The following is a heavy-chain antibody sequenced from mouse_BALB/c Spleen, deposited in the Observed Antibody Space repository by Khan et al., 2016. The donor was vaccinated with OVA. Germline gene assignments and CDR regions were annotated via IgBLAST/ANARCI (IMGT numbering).Heavy chain of an antibody. CDR2: IAPVSGSN. V-gene: IGHV1S41*01. CDR3: ARSRYYDSGHDAMDY. D-gene: IGHD1-1*02. CDR1: GYTFTSYW. Sequence: DLVKPGASVKLSCRASGYTFTSYWINWIKQRPGQGLEWIGRIAPVSGSNTYNEMLKGKAILTVDKSYSTAYIQFSSQSSEAYAICFCARSRYYDSGHDAMDYWGQGTSVTVSS. J-gene: IGHJ4*01.